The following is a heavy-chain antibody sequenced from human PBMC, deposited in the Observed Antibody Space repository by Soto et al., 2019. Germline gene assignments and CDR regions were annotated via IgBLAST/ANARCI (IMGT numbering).Heavy chain of an antibody. CDR1: GASISGFY. Sequence: LSLTCTVSGASISGFYWSWIRKSAGKGLEWIGRIYATGTTDYNPSLKSRVMMSVDTSKKQFSLKLRSVTAADTAVYYCVRYGTKTLRDWFDPWGQGISVTVSS. CDR2: IYATGTT. D-gene: IGHD1-1*01. V-gene: IGHV4-4*07. CDR3: VRYGTKTLRDWFDP. J-gene: IGHJ5*02.